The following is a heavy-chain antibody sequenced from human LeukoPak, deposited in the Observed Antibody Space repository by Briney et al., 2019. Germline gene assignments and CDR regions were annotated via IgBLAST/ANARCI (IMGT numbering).Heavy chain of an antibody. CDR2: ISGSGGNT. Sequence: PGGSLRLSCAASGFTFSSYAMSWVRQAPGKGLELVSAISGSGGNTYYADSVKGRFTISRDNSKNTLYLQMNSLRAEDTAVYYCAKDRLDTAMGSGMDVWGQGTTVTVSS. CDR3: AKDRLDTAMGSGMDV. J-gene: IGHJ6*02. D-gene: IGHD5-18*01. CDR1: GFTFSSYA. V-gene: IGHV3-23*01.